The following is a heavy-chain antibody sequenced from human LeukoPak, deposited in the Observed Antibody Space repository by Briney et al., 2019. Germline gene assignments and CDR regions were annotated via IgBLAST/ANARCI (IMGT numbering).Heavy chain of an antibody. CDR1: GYTFTGYY. CDR2: INPNSGGT. V-gene: IGHV1-2*06. Sequence: ASVKVSCKASGYTFTGYYMHWVRQAPGQGLEWMGRINPNSGGTNYAQKFQGRVTMTRDTSISTAYMELSRLRSDDTAVYYCARDFPIYCSSTSCYRSGWFDPWGQGTLVTVSS. J-gene: IGHJ5*02. D-gene: IGHD2-2*01. CDR3: ARDFPIYCSSTSCYRSGWFDP.